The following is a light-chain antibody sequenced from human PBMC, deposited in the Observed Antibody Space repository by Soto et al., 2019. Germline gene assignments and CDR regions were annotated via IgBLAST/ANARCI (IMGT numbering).Light chain of an antibody. CDR2: DAS. CDR3: QQRYNWLPSFT. CDR1: QTVSSF. V-gene: IGKV3-11*01. Sequence: EIVLTQSPATLSLSPGERATLSCRASQTVSSFLAWYQQKPGQAPRLLIYDASNRATDIPARFSGSGSGTDGTRTISSLEPEDFAVYYCQQRYNWLPSFTFGPGTRVDI. J-gene: IGKJ3*01.